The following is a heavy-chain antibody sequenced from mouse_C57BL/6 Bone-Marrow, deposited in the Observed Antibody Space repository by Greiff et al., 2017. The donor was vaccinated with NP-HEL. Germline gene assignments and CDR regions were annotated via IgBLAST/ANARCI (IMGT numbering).Heavy chain of an antibody. CDR2: INPSSGYT. V-gene: IGHV1-7*01. CDR1: GYTFTSYW. CDR3: ARRGYDGAWFAY. J-gene: IGHJ3*01. Sequence: VQLQQSGAELAKPGASVKLSCKASGYTFTSYWMHWVKQRPGQGLEWIGYINPSSGYTKYNQKFKDKATLTEDKSSSTAYMPLSSLTYEDSAVYYCARRGYDGAWFAYWGQGTLVTVSA. D-gene: IGHD2-2*01.